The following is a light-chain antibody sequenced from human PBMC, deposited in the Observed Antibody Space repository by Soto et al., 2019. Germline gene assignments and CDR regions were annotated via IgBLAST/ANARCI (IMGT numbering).Light chain of an antibody. CDR3: GTWDSSLSAYV. J-gene: IGLJ1*01. Sequence: SVLTQPPSVSAAPGQKVTISCYGSSSNIGNNYVSWYQQLPGTAPKLLIYENNKRPSGIPDRFSGSKSGTSATLGITGLQTGDEADYYCGTWDSSLSAYVFGTGTKVTVL. CDR1: SSNIGNNY. CDR2: ENN. V-gene: IGLV1-51*02.